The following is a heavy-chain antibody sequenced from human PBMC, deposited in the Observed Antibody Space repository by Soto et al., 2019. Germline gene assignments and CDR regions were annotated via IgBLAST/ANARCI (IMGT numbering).Heavy chain of an antibody. V-gene: IGHV5-51*01. Sequence: PGESLKISCQASGYSFTNYWIAWVRQVPGKGLEWMGIIYPDDSDTRYNPTFEGHVTISADKSISTAYLQWSSLKASDTAMYYCPRPLPTGGSGWFSYYYWAHGSLVTVCS. J-gene: IGHJ4*01. CDR1: GYSFTNYW. CDR3: PRPLPTGGSGWFSYYY. D-gene: IGHD6-19*01. CDR2: IYPDDSDT.